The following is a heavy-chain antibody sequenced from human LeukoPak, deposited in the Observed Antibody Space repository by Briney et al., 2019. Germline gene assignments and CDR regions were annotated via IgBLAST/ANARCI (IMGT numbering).Heavy chain of an antibody. J-gene: IGHJ4*02. CDR2: IWYDGSNK. D-gene: IGHD4-11*01. CDR1: GFTFSSYG. CDR3: ARSTVTTD. V-gene: IGHV3-33*01. Sequence: QPGRSLRLSCAASGFTFSSYGMNWVRQAQGKGLEWVAVIWYDGSNKYYADSVKGRFTISRDNSKNTLYLQMNSLRAEDTAVYYCARSTVTTDWGQGTLVTVSS.